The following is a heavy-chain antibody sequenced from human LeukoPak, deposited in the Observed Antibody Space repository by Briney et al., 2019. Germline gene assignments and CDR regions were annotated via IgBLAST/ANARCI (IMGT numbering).Heavy chain of an antibody. Sequence: GSLRLSCAASGFTFSSYAMHWVRQAPGKGLEWVAVISYDGSNKYYADSVKGRFTISRDNSKNSLYLQMNSLRDEDTAVYYCARRFDSWGQGTLVTVSS. CDR1: GFTFSSYA. CDR3: ARRFDS. CDR2: ISYDGSNK. V-gene: IGHV3-30-3*01. J-gene: IGHJ4*02.